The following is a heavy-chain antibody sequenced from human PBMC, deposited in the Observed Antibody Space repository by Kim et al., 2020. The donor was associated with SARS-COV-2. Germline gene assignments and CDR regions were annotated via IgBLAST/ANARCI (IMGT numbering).Heavy chain of an antibody. Sequence: NPNYARKLQGRVTMTTATTTTTAYMELRSLRSDDTAVYYCAIGVGATPFDPWGQGTLVTVSS. D-gene: IGHD1-26*01. V-gene: IGHV1-18*01. J-gene: IGHJ5*02. CDR2: NP. CDR3: AIGVGATPFDP.